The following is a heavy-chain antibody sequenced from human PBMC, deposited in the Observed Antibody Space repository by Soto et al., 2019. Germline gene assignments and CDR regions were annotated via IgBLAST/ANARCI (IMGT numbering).Heavy chain of an antibody. D-gene: IGHD2-15*01. V-gene: IGHV3-7*01. CDR1: GFTFSNYW. J-gene: IGHJ4*02. Sequence: PGGSLRLSCAASGFTFSNYWMTWVRQAPGKGLEWVANIKEDGSEKHYVDSVKGRFTISRDNAKNSLYLQMNSLRVEDTAVYFCSRDVVVGAKALNYWGQRALVTVSS. CDR3: SRDVVVGAKALNY. CDR2: IKEDGSEK.